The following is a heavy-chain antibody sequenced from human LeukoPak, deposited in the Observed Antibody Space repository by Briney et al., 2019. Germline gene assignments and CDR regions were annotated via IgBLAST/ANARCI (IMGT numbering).Heavy chain of an antibody. CDR1: GFTFSSYA. D-gene: IGHD2/OR15-2a*01. CDR3: AKGTLSYYYYMDV. Sequence: PGGSLRLFCAASGFTFSSYAMSWVRQAPGKGLEWVSAISGSGGSTYYADSVKRRFTISRDNSKNTLYLQMNSLRAEDTAVYYCAKGTLSYYYYMDVRGKGTTVTVSS. V-gene: IGHV3-23*01. CDR2: ISGSGGST. J-gene: IGHJ6*03.